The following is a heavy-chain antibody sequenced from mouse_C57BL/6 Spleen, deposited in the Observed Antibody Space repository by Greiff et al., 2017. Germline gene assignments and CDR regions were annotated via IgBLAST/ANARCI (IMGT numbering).Heavy chain of an antibody. J-gene: IGHJ2*01. CDR3: ARGGARGDFDY. Sequence: VKLQQPGAELVRPGSSVTLSCKASGYTFTSYWMHWVKQRPIQGLEWIGNIDPSDSETHYNQKFKDKATLTVDKSSSTAYMQLRSLTSEDSAVYYCARGGARGDFDYWGQGTTLTVSS. CDR2: IDPSDSET. D-gene: IGHD6-1*01. V-gene: IGHV1-52*01. CDR1: GYTFTSYW.